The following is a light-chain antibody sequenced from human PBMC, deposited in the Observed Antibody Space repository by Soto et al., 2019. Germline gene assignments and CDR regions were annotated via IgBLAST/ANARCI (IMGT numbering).Light chain of an antibody. Sequence: DIKMTQSPSSLSASVGDRVTITCRASQSISSYLNWYQQKPGKAPKLLIYKASSLESGVPSRFSGSGSGAEFTLTISSLQPDDFATYYCQQYNTYSRTFGQGTKV. V-gene: IGKV1-5*03. CDR1: QSISSY. CDR2: KAS. CDR3: QQYNTYSRT. J-gene: IGKJ1*01.